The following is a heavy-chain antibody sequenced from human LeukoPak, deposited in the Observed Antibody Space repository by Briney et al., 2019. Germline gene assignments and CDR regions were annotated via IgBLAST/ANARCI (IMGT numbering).Heavy chain of an antibody. CDR3: ARIGYYYGSGEGDY. V-gene: IGHV4-39*01. CDR1: GGSISSGSYY. J-gene: IGHJ4*02. CDR2: IYYSGST. Sequence: ASETLSLTCTVSGGSISSGSYYWGWIRQPPGKGLEWIGSIYYSGSTYYNPSLKSRVTISVDTSKNQFSLKLSSVTAADTAVYYCARIGYYYGSGEGDYWGQGTLVTVSS. D-gene: IGHD3-10*01.